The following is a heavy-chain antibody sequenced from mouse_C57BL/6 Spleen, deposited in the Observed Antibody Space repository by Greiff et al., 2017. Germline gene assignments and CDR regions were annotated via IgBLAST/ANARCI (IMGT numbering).Heavy chain of an antibody. D-gene: IGHD2-4*01. J-gene: IGHJ2*01. Sequence: LQQSGAELVRPGASVKMSCKASGYTFTSYNMHWVKQTPRQGLEWIGAIYPGNGDTAYNQKFKGKATLTVDKASSTAYMQLSSLTSEDSAVYFCAKGYDYDRYFDYWGQGTTLTVSS. CDR3: AKGYDYDRYFDY. V-gene: IGHV1-12*01. CDR2: IYPGNGDT. CDR1: GYTFTSYN.